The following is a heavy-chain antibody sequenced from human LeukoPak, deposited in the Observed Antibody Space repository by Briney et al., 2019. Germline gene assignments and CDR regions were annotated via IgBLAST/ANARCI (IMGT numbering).Heavy chain of an antibody. CDR1: GGSISSYY. CDR3: ARGNYNDSSFPLDY. CDR2: IYYSGST. V-gene: IGHV4-59*01. J-gene: IGHJ4*02. D-gene: IGHD3-22*01. Sequence: MPSETLSLTCTVSGGSISSYYWSWIRQPPGKGLEWIGYIYYSGSTNYNPSLKSRVTISVDTSKNQFSLKLSSVTAADTAVYYCARGNYNDSSFPLDYWGQGTLVTVSS.